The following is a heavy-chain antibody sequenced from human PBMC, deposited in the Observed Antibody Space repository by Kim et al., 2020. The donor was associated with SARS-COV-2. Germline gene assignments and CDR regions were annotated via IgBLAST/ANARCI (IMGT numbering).Heavy chain of an antibody. V-gene: IGHV4-59*08. J-gene: IGHJ2*01. Sequence: NYHHSLTSRVTMSVDTYKNQFSLRLNSVTAADAAMYYCARRYSNYWYFDLWGRGTLVTVSS. CDR3: ARRYSNYWYFDL. D-gene: IGHD4-4*01.